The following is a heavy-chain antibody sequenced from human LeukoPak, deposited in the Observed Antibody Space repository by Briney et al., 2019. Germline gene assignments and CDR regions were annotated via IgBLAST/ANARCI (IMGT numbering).Heavy chain of an antibody. CDR3: ARGRAARPDY. Sequence: ASVKVSCKASGYTFTGYYMHWVRQAPGQGLEWMGRINPNSGSTNYAQKFQGRVTMTRGTSISTAYMELSRLRSDDTAVYYCARGRAARPDYWGQGTLVTVSS. CDR2: INPNSGST. D-gene: IGHD6-6*01. J-gene: IGHJ4*02. V-gene: IGHV1-2*06. CDR1: GYTFTGYY.